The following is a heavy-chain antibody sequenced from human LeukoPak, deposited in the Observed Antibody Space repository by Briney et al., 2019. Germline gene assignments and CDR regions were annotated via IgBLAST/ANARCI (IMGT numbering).Heavy chain of an antibody. V-gene: IGHV1-46*01. Sequence: ASVKVSCKASGFTFTSYYFNWVRQAPGQGLEWMGILNPSDGTTNYAQTFQGRVTMTRDTSTSTVYMELSSLRSDDTAVYYCARDAFLSDDLPWGWFDPWGQGTLVTVSS. D-gene: IGHD3-3*01. CDR2: LNPSDGTT. CDR3: ARDAFLSDDLPWGWFDP. CDR1: GFTFTSYY. J-gene: IGHJ5*02.